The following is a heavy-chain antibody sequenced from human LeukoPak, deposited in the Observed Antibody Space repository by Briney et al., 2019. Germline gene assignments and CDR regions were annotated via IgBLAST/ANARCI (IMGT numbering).Heavy chain of an antibody. CDR1: GGSISSGDYY. D-gene: IGHD6-13*01. CDR2: IYYSGST. CDR3: ARDPIAATGPFDY. Sequence: SETLSLTCTVSGGSISSGDYYWSWIRQPPGKGLEWIGYIYYSGSTYYNPSLKSRVTISVDTSKNQFSLKLSSVTAADTAVYYCARDPIAATGPFDYWGQGTLVTVSS. V-gene: IGHV4-30-4*01. J-gene: IGHJ4*02.